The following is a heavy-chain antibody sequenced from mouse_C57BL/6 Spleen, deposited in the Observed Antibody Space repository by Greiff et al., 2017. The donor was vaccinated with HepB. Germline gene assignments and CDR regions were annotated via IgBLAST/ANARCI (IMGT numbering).Heavy chain of an antibody. Sequence: EVQRVESEGGLVQPGSSMKLSCTASGFTFSDYYMAWVRQVPEKGLEWVANINYDGSSTYYLDSLKSRFIISRDNAKNILYLQMSSLKSEDTATYYCARSLRPDWYFDVWGTGTTVTVSS. V-gene: IGHV5-16*01. CDR3: ARSLRPDWYFDV. J-gene: IGHJ1*03. CDR2: INYDGSST. D-gene: IGHD1-2*01. CDR1: GFTFSDYY.